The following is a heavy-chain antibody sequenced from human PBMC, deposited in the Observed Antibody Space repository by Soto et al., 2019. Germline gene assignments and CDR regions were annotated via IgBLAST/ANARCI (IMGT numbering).Heavy chain of an antibody. V-gene: IGHV1-2*02. J-gene: IGHJ3*02. D-gene: IGHD2-15*01. CDR2: INPNSGGT. CDR3: ARDPFCSGGSCYLPRDAFDI. Sequence: ASVKVSCKASGYTFTGYYMHWVRQAPGQGLEWMGWINPNSGGTNYAQKFQGRVTMTRDTSISTAYMELSRLRSDDTAVYYCARDPFCSGGSCYLPRDAFDIWGQGTMVTVSS. CDR1: GYTFTGYY.